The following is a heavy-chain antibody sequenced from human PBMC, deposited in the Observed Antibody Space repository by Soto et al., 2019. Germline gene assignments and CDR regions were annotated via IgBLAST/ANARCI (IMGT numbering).Heavy chain of an antibody. J-gene: IGHJ4*02. CDR1: GFTFSSYW. D-gene: IGHD3-3*01. V-gene: IGHV3-7*01. Sequence: PGGSLRLSCAASGFTFSSYWMSWVRQAPGKGLEWVANIKQDGSEKYYVDSVKGRFTISRDNAKNSLYLQMNSLRAEDTAVYYCARTALNSIFGGKHLPFDYWGQGTLVTVSS. CDR2: IKQDGSEK. CDR3: ARTALNSIFGGKHLPFDY.